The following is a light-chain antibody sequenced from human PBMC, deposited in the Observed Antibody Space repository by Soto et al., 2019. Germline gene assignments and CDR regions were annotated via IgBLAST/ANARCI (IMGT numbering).Light chain of an antibody. V-gene: IGKV3-15*01. CDR1: QSVSSN. CDR3: QQRSNWPIT. J-gene: IGKJ5*01. CDR2: GAS. Sequence: EIVMTQSPATLSVSPGERATLSCRASQSVSSNLAWYQQKPGQAPRLLIYGASTRATGIPARFSGSGSGTDFTLTISSLEPEDFAVYYCQQRSNWPITFGQGTLLEI.